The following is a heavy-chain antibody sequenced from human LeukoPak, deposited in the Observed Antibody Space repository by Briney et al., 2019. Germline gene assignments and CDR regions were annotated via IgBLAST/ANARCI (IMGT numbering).Heavy chain of an antibody. CDR3: AKGLHDSSGYYLPFDY. J-gene: IGHJ4*02. Sequence: PGGSLRLSCAASGFTFSSYAMSWVRQAPGKGLEWVSAISGSGGSTYYADSVKGRFTISRDNSKNTLYLQMNSLRAEDTAVYYCAKGLHDSSGYYLPFDYWGQGTLVTVSS. CDR1: GFTFSSYA. D-gene: IGHD3-22*01. CDR2: ISGSGGST. V-gene: IGHV3-23*01.